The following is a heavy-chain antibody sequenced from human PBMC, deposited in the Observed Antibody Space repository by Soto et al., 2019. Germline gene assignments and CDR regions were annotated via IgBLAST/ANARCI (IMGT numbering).Heavy chain of an antibody. CDR1: GFTFSSYA. J-gene: IGHJ4*02. V-gene: IGHV3-23*01. CDR3: AKTFGSNWLLDY. Sequence: GGSLRLSCAASGFTFSSYAMSWVHQAPGKGLEWVSAISGSGGSTYYADSVKGRFTISRDNSKNTLYLQMSSLRGEDTAIYYCAKTFGSNWLLDYWGRGTLVTVSS. D-gene: IGHD6-13*01. CDR2: ISGSGGST.